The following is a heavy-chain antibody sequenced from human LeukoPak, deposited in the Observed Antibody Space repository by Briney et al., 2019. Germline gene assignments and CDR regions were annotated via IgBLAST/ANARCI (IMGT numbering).Heavy chain of an antibody. Sequence: GGSLRLSCAASGFTFSSYAVGWVRQPPGKGLEWVSVIGVSGTSRYYADSVKDRFTISRDNSKSTLYLQMNRLRVEDTAVYYCANEASGHFDLWGRGTLVTVSS. CDR1: GFTFSSYA. V-gene: IGHV3-23*01. CDR2: IGVSGTSR. CDR3: ANEASGHFDL. J-gene: IGHJ2*01.